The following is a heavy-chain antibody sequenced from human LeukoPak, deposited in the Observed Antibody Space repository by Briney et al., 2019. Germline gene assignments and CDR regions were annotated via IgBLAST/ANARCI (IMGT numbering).Heavy chain of an antibody. D-gene: IGHD6-13*01. CDR3: ARGRRSSWYHDY. V-gene: IGHV4-34*01. J-gene: IGHJ4*02. CDR1: GGSFSGYY. Sequence: PSQTLSLTCAVEGGSFSGYYGSWIRHPPGKGLEWIGEINHSGSTNYNPSLKSRVTISVDTSKNQFSLKLSSVTAADTAVYDCARGRRSSWYHDYWGQGTLVTVSS. CDR2: INHSGST.